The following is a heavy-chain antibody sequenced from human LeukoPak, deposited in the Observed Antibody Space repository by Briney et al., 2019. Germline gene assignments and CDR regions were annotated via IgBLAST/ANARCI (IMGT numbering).Heavy chain of an antibody. Sequence: PGGSLRLSCAASGFTFSSYAMSWVRQAPGKGLEWVSAISGSGGSTYYADSVKGRFTISRDNSKNTLYLQMNSLRAEDTAVYYCAKDSLGLIEAGAPFDYWGQGTLVTVSS. CDR1: GFTFSSYA. D-gene: IGHD6-6*01. CDR2: ISGSGGST. V-gene: IGHV3-23*01. CDR3: AKDSLGLIEAGAPFDY. J-gene: IGHJ4*02.